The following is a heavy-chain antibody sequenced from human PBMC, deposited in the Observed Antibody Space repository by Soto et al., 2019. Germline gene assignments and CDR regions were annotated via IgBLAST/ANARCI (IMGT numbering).Heavy chain of an antibody. V-gene: IGHV2-5*02. D-gene: IGHD3-9*01. CDR1: GFSLSTSGVG. CDR2: SYWDDDK. J-gene: IGHJ3*01. CDR3: AHRLAGGRDWHTDTFDV. Sequence: QITLKESGPTRVKPTQTLALTCTFSGFSLSTSGVGVGWIRQSPGKAPEWLALSYWDDDKRYSPSLKTRLTITKATSNNQLILIMTTMDPVDTATYYCAHRLAGGRDWHTDTFDVWGQGTLVTVSS.